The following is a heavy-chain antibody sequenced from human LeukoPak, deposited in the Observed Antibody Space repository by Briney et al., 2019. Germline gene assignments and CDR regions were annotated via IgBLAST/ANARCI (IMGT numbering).Heavy chain of an antibody. CDR1: GFTFSSYA. D-gene: IGHD1-7*01. CDR3: AREPGTEADY. Sequence: GGSLRLSCAASGFTFSSYAMHWVRQAPGKGLEYVSAISSNGGSTYYANSVKGRFTISRDNSKNTLYLQMGSLRAEDMAVYYCAREPGTEADYWGQGTLVTVSS. CDR2: ISSNGGST. V-gene: IGHV3-64*01. J-gene: IGHJ4*02.